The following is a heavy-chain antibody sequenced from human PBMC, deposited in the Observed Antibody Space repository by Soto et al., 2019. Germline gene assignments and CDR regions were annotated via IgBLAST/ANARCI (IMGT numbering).Heavy chain of an antibody. CDR2: INAGNGNT. D-gene: IGHD2-2*01. CDR1: GYTFTSYA. J-gene: IGHJ6*02. V-gene: IGHV1-3*01. Sequence: ASVKVSCKASGYTFTSYAMHWVRQAPGQRLEWMGWINAGNGNTKYSQKFQGRVTITRDTSASTAYMELSSLRSEDTAVYYCARDLQLLRLSYYGMDVWGQGTTVTVSS. CDR3: ARDLQLLRLSYYGMDV.